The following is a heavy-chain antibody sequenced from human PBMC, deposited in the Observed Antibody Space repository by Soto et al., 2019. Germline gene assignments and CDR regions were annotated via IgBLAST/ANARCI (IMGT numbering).Heavy chain of an antibody. D-gene: IGHD2-2*01. CDR3: ARRSYCSSTSCSESSYYYYGMDV. J-gene: IGHJ6*02. V-gene: IGHV5-10-1*01. Sequence: GESLKISCKGSGYSFTSYWISWVRQMPGKGLEWMGRIDPSDSYTNYSPSFQGHVTISADKSISTAYLQWSSLKASDTAMYYCARRSYCSSTSCSESSYYYYGMDVWGQGTTVTVSS. CDR2: IDPSDSYT. CDR1: GYSFTSYW.